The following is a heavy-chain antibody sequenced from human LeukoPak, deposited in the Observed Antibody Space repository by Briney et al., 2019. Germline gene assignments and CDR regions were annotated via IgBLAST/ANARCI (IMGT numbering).Heavy chain of an antibody. Sequence: SETLSLICTVSGGSISSSSSYWGWIRQPPGKGLEWIGSIFYTASTYYNPSLKSRVTISVDTSKNQFSLKLSSVTAADTAVYYCARETTIYDSSGYARAFDIWGQGTMVTVSS. CDR3: ARETTIYDSSGYARAFDI. J-gene: IGHJ3*02. CDR1: GGSISSSSSY. CDR2: IFYTAST. V-gene: IGHV4-39*07. D-gene: IGHD3-22*01.